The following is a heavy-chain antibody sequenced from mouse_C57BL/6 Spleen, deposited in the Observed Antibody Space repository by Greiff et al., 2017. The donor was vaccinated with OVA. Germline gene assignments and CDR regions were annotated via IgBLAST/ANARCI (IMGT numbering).Heavy chain of an antibody. CDR2: INPNNGGT. CDR1: GYTFTDYN. CDR3: ARGNYGYDPFAY. D-gene: IGHD2-2*01. V-gene: IGHV1-18*01. Sequence: EVQLQQSGPELVKPGASVKISCKASGYTFTDYNMDWVKQSHGKSLEWIGDINPNNGGTIYNQKFKGKATLTVDKSSSTAYIELRSLTSEDTAVYYCARGNYGYDPFAYWGQGTLVTVSA. J-gene: IGHJ3*01.